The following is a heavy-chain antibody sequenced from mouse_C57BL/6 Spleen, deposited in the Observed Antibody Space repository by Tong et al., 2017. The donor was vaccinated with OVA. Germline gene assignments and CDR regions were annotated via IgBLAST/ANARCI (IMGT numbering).Heavy chain of an antibody. CDR1: GYTFTDYV. CDR3: ARRPLRPFFDY. V-gene: IGHV1-77*01. Sequence: VQLQESGPELVKPGASVKMSCKASGYTFTDYVISWVKQRTGQGLEWIGEIYPGSGSTYYNEKFKGKATLTADKSSNTAYMQLSSLTSEDSAVYFCARRPLRPFFDYGGQGTTLTVSS. J-gene: IGHJ2*01. CDR2: IYPGSGST. D-gene: IGHD1-2*01.